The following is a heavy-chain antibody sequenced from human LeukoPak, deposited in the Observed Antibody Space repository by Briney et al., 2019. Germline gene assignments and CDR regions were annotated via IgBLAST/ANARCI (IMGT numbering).Heavy chain of an antibody. V-gene: IGHV4-4*07. CDR1: GGSSNNYY. CDR3: ARESGYYYDTSGYTFDY. J-gene: IGHJ4*02. D-gene: IGHD3-22*01. CDR2: IYTSGST. Sequence: SETLSLTCTVSGGSSNNYYWSWIRQSAGKGLEWIGRIYTSGSTNYNPSLKSRVSMSVDTSKNQFSLRLRSVTAADTAVYYCARESGYYYDTSGYTFDYWGQGILVTVSS.